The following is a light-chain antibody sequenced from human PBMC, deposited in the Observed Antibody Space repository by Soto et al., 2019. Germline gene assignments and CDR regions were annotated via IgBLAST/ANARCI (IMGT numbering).Light chain of an antibody. Sequence: QSVLTQPASVSGSPGQSITISCTGTSSDVGGYNYVSWYQQHPGKAPKLMIYEVSNRPSGVSNRFSGSKSGNTASLTISGLQAEDAADYYCSSYTSRSTLYVFGTGTKVTV. CDR2: EVS. CDR3: SSYTSRSTLYV. CDR1: SSDVGGYNY. J-gene: IGLJ1*01. V-gene: IGLV2-14*01.